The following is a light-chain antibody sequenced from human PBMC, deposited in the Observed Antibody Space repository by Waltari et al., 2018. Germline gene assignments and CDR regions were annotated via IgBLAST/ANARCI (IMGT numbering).Light chain of an antibody. V-gene: IGKV3-15*01. CDR1: QSVSSS. CDR3: QQYNNWLYT. Sequence: EIVMTQSPATLSVSPGERVTLSCRASQSVSSSLAWYQQKPGQAPSLLSYGAATRANGIPARFSGSGSGTEFTLTISSLQSEDIAIYYCQQYNNWLYTFGQGTKLEIK. J-gene: IGKJ2*01. CDR2: GAA.